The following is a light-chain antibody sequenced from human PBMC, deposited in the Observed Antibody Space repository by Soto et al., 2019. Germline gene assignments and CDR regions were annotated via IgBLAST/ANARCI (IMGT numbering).Light chain of an antibody. Sequence: EIVLKQSPATLSLSPRERATLSCRASQSVGTYLAWYQQKPGQAPRLRSYDASIRATGIPARYSGSGSGTDFTLTISSLEPEDFAVYYCHQRTNWPPLTFGGGTKVEIK. CDR1: QSVGTY. J-gene: IGKJ4*01. CDR3: HQRTNWPPLT. V-gene: IGKV3-11*01. CDR2: DAS.